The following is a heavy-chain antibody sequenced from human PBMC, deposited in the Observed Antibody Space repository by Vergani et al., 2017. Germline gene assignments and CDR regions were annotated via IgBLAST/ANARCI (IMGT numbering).Heavy chain of an antibody. D-gene: IGHD2-21*01. J-gene: IGHJ4*02. CDR2: INPIDSKI. CDR3: TGHVPCGDGACLHFDH. CDR1: ESSSISNE. V-gene: IGHV5-51*01. Sequence: EVMLVQSGAEVKKPGESLKISCKYSESSSISNEIAWVRQMSGKGLEWMGNINPIDSKIAYSPSFQGQAIMSLDKSSTTAYLQWRSLKASDTAIYYCTGHVPCGDGACLHFDHWGQGTQVTVSS.